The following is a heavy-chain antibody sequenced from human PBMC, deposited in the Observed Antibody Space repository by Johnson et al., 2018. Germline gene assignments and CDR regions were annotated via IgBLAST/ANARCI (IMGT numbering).Heavy chain of an antibody. CDR2: IPNSGGST. J-gene: IGHJ1*01. CDR1: GFTFNTYS. D-gene: IGHD6-13*01. V-gene: IGHV3-23*01. Sequence: VQSGGSLRLSCAASGFTFNTYSMNWVRQAPGKGLEWVSTIPNSGGSTYYADSVRGRFTISRENSKTTLYLQRNSLRAEDTAIYFCAKDPHYNSWYRYFQEWGQGTLVTVSS. CDR3: AKDPHYNSWYRYFQE.